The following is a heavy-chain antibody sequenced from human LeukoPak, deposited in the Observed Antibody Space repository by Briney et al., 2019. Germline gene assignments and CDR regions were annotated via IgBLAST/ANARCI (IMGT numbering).Heavy chain of an antibody. CDR3: ARPNSSGWRSFGY. V-gene: IGHV1-69*13. D-gene: IGHD6-19*01. CDR2: IIPIFGTA. Sequence: ASVKVSCKASGGTFSSYAISWVRQAPGQGLEWMGGIIPIFGTANYAQKFQGRVTITADESTSTAYMELSSLRSEDTAVYYCARPNSSGWRSFGYWGQGTLVTVSS. J-gene: IGHJ4*02. CDR1: GGTFSSYA.